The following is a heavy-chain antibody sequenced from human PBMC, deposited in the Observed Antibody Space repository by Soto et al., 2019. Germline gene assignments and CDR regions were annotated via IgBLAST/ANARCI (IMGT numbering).Heavy chain of an antibody. CDR1: GFIFSNHV. J-gene: IGHJ4*02. D-gene: IGHD3-10*01. V-gene: IGHV3-30-3*01. Sequence: QVQLVESGGGVVQPGRSLRLSCAASGFIFSNHVMYWVRQAPGKGLEWVAFMSYDGTTKSYADSVKGRFTISRDNSQNTLYLQMNSLRPEDTSVYYCAREVLWSRYFDYWGQGTLVTVSS. CDR2: MSYDGTTK. CDR3: AREVLWSRYFDY.